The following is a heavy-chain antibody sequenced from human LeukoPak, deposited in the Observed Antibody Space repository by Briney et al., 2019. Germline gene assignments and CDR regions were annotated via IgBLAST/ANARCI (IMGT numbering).Heavy chain of an antibody. CDR3: TLIQGWGSGSYYREF. CDR2: VKSRSAGETT. J-gene: IGHJ4*02. D-gene: IGHD3-10*01. Sequence: GGSLRLSCAASGFSISNDWMSWVGQAPGKGLEWVARVKSRSAGETTDYAAPVKGRFTISRDDSKNTLYLQMNSLKTEDTAVYYCTLIQGWGSGSYYREFWGQGTLVTVSS. CDR1: GFSISNDW. V-gene: IGHV3-15*01.